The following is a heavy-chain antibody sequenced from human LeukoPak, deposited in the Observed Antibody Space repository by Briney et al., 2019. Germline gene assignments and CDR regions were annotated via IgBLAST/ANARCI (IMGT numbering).Heavy chain of an antibody. CDR1: GYSFTNYW. CDR2: IYPGDSDT. CDR3: ARRYSGSYLVDY. V-gene: IGHV5-51*01. D-gene: IGHD1-26*01. J-gene: IGHJ4*02. Sequence: GESLKISCKGSGYSFTNYWIGWVRQMSGKGLEWMGVIYPGDSDTRYRPAFQGQVNTSADKSISTTYLQWRSLKASDTAMYYCARRYSGSYLVDYWGQGTLVIVSS.